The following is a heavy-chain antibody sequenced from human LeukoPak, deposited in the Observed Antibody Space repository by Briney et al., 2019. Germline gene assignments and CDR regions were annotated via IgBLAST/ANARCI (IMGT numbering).Heavy chain of an antibody. D-gene: IGHD6-6*01. CDR3: ARHILSQLSWFDP. J-gene: IGHJ5*02. V-gene: IGHV4-38-2*01. CDR2: IYHSGST. CDR1: GCSISSGYY. Sequence: SETLPLTCAVSGCSISSGYYWGWIRQPPGNGLEWSGSIYHSGSTYYNPSLKSLVTISVDTSKNQFSLKLSSVTAADTAVYYCARHILSQLSWFDPWGQGTLVTVSS.